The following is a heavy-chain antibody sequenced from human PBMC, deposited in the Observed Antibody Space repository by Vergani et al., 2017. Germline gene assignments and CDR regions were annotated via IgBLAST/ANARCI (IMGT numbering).Heavy chain of an antibody. CDR1: GFTFSTYA. D-gene: IGHD3-22*01. CDR2: ISSDGGST. V-gene: IGHV3-23*04. CDR3: AGHQGTSAYYYGGFDY. Sequence: VQLVESGGGVVQPGGSLRLSCAASGFTFSTYAMTWVRQAPGKGLEWVSTISSDGGSTYYADSVKGRFTISRDNSKNTLSLQMNSLTAEDTAIYYCAGHQGTSAYYYGGFDYWGQGILVTVSS. J-gene: IGHJ4*02.